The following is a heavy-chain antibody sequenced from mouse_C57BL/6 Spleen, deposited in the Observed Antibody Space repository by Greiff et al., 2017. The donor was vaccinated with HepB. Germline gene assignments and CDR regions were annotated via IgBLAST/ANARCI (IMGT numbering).Heavy chain of an antibody. V-gene: IGHV5-4*03. D-gene: IGHD1-1*01. CDR2: ISDGGSYT. CDR3: ANYYGSSVWFAY. CDR1: GFTFSSYA. J-gene: IGHJ3*01. Sequence: DVMLVESGGGLVKPGGSLKLSCAASGFTFSSYAMSWVRQTPEKRLEWVATISDGGSYTYYPDNVKGRFTISRDNAKNNLYLQMSHLKSEDTAMYYCANYYGSSVWFAYWGQGTLVTVSA.